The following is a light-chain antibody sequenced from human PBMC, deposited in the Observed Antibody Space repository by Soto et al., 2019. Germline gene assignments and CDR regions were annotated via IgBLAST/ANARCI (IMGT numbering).Light chain of an antibody. CDR1: SSDVGGYTF. J-gene: IGLJ1*01. CDR2: DVT. Sequence: QSGLTQPRSVSGSPGQSVTISCTGTSSDVGGYTFVSWYQQHPGKAPKVMIYDVTKRPSGVPDRFSGSKSGNTASLTISGLQAEDEADYYCCSYAGGYTYVFGTGTKLTVL. V-gene: IGLV2-11*01. CDR3: CSYAGGYTYV.